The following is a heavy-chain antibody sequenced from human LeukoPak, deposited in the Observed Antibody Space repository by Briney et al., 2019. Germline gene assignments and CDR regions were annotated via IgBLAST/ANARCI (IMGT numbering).Heavy chain of an antibody. CDR1: GGSISSYY. CDR2: IYTSGST. D-gene: IGHD2-2*01. V-gene: IGHV4-4*09. Sequence: PSETLSLTCTVSGGSISSYYWSWIRQPPGKGLEWIGYIYTSGSTNYNPSLKSRVTISVDTSKNQFSPKLSSVTAADTAVYYCARLYCSSTSCPIDPWGQGTLVTVSS. J-gene: IGHJ5*02. CDR3: ARLYCSSTSCPIDP.